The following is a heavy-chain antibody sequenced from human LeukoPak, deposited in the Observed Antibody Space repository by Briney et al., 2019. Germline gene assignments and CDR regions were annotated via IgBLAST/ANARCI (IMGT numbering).Heavy chain of an antibody. D-gene: IGHD3-10*01. CDR1: GFTFSSYA. V-gene: IGHV3-7*01. CDR2: IKQDGSEK. CDR3: SREDYFGSGSPAY. Sequence: GGSLRLSCEASGFTFSSYAMSWVRQAPGKGLEWVANIKQDGSEKHYVDSVKGRFTISRDNTNNSLFLQMDSLRAEDTAFYYCSREDYFGSGSPAYWGQGALVTVSS. J-gene: IGHJ4*02.